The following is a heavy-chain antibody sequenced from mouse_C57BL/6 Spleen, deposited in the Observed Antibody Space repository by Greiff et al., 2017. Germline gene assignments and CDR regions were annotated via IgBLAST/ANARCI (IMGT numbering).Heavy chain of an antibody. V-gene: IGHV1-53*01. D-gene: IGHD1-1*01. CDR3: ARWGTTVVATQYYAMDY. J-gene: IGHJ4*01. Sequence: VQLQQPGTELVKPGASVKLSCKASGYTFTSYWMHWVKQRPGQGLEWIGNINPSNGGTNYNEKFKSKAKLTVDKSSSTAYMQLSSLTSEDSAVYYCARWGTTVVATQYYAMDYWGQGTSVTVSS. CDR2: INPSNGGT. CDR1: GYTFTSYW.